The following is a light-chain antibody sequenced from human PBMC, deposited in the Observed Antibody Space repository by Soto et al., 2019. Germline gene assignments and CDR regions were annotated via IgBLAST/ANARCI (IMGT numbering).Light chain of an antibody. J-gene: IGLJ1*01. CDR2: DVG. Sequence: QSALTQPASVSGSPGQSITISCTGTGSDVGGYNYVSWYQHHPGKAPKLIIFDVGNRPSGVSNPFSGSKSGNTASLTISGLQPEDEADYYCSSYTTSNTRQIVFGTGTKVTVL. CDR3: SSYTTSNTRQIV. V-gene: IGLV2-14*03. CDR1: GSDVGGYNY.